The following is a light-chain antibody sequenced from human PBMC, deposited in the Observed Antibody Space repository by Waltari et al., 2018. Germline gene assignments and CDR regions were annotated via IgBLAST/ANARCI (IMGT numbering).Light chain of an antibody. V-gene: IGKV3-20*01. CDR3: QMDVRLPAT. CDR2: DAF. Sequence: EIVLTQSPGTLSLSPGERVTLSCRASQSVGRSLAWYQQKPGQAPRLLIYDAFTRATGIADRFSGRGSWTDCSLTISRLDPEDFAVYYCQMDVRLPATFGQGTKGEIK. J-gene: IGKJ1*01. CDR1: QSVGRS.